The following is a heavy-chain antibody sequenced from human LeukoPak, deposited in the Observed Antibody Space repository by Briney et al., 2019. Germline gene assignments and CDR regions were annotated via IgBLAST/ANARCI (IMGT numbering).Heavy chain of an antibody. D-gene: IGHD3-3*01. Sequence: PGGSLRLSCAASGFTFSSYAISWVRQAPGQGLEWMGGIIPIFGTANYAQKFQGRVTITADESTSTAYMELSSLRSEDTAVYYCAGTYYDFWSGYFPSSPFDPWGQGTLVTVSS. J-gene: IGHJ5*02. CDR1: GFTFSSYA. CDR2: IIPIFGTA. V-gene: IGHV1-69*01. CDR3: AGTYYDFWSGYFPSSPFDP.